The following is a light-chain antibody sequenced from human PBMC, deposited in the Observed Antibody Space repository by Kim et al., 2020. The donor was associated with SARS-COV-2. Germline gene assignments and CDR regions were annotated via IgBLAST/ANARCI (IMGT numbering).Light chain of an antibody. CDR1: QGIYNN. V-gene: IGKV1-16*02. CDR2: AAS. Sequence: DIQMTQSPSSLSASVGDRVTITCRASQGIYNNLAWFQQKPGKAPKSLIHAASSLQSGVPSKFSGSGSGTDFTLTISSLQPEDFVTYYCQQYQTYPITFGQGTRLEIK. J-gene: IGKJ5*01. CDR3: QQYQTYPIT.